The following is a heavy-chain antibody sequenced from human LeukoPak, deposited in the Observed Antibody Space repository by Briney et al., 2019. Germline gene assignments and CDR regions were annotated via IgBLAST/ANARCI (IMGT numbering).Heavy chain of an antibody. J-gene: IGHJ4*02. Sequence: GGSLRLTCAASGCSFSSFEMNWVRQAPGKGLEWLSYFCSGSNSIYYADSVKGRFTVSRDKSKNTLYVQMNSLRADDTAVYYCTKDASYARENDNSGFFIDWGQGTLVTVSS. CDR2: FCSGSNSI. D-gene: IGHD3-22*01. V-gene: IGHV3-48*03. CDR1: GCSFSSFE. CDR3: TKDASYARENDNSGFFID.